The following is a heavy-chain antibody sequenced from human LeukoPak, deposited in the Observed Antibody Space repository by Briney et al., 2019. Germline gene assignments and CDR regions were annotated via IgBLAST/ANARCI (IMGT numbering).Heavy chain of an antibody. D-gene: IGHD4-23*01. Sequence: SETLSLTCTVYGGSMSSYYWSWIRQPPGKGLEWIGYIYYSGNTNYNPSLKSRVTISVATSKNQFSLNLGSVTAADTAVCYCAGHEYGSNGPFDLWGQGTLVTVSS. CDR2: IYYSGNT. CDR3: AGHEYGSNGPFDL. V-gene: IGHV4-59*08. J-gene: IGHJ4*02. CDR1: GGSMSSYY.